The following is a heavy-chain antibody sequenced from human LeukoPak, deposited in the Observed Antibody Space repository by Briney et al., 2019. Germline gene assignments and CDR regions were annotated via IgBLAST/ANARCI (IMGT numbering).Heavy chain of an antibody. J-gene: IGHJ4*02. CDR2: ISSSSSYI. V-gene: IGHV3-21*01. CDR1: GFTFSSYS. CDR3: ARLTSAVTTFVY. D-gene: IGHD1-1*01. Sequence: GGSLRLSCAASGFTFSSYSMNWVRQAPGKGLEWVSSISSSSSYIYYADSVKGRFTVSRDNAENSLYLQMNSLRAEDTAVYYCARLTSAVTTFVYWGQGTLVTVSS.